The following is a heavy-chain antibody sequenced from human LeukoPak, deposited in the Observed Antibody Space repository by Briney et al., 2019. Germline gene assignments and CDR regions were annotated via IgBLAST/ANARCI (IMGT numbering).Heavy chain of an antibody. CDR3: AREREPYGDYGNFFDY. V-gene: IGHV3-30-3*01. CDR2: TSYDGSNK. CDR1: GFTFSSYA. D-gene: IGHD4-17*01. Sequence: GRSLRLSCAASGFTFSSYAMHWVRQAPGKGLEWVAVTSYDGSNKYYADSVKGRFTISRDNSKNTLYLKMNSLRAEDTAVYYCAREREPYGDYGNFFDYWGQGTLVTVSS. J-gene: IGHJ4*02.